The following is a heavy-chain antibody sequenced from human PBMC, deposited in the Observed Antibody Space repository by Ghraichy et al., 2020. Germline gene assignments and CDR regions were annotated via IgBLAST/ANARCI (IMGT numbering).Heavy chain of an antibody. Sequence: GESLNISCAVSGFTFSNFWMHWVRQAPGKGLVWVSRINMDETTTTYADSVKGRFTISRDNAKNTLYLQMNSLRAEDTAVYYCARGDHRLNGALWYFDLWGRGTLVTVSP. CDR3: ARGDHRLNGALWYFDL. J-gene: IGHJ2*01. CDR1: GFTFSNFW. D-gene: IGHD7-27*01. V-gene: IGHV3-74*01. CDR2: INMDETTT.